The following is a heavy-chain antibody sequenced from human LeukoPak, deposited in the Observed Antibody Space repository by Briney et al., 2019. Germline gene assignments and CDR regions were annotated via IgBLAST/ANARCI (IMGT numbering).Heavy chain of an antibody. Sequence: GGSLRLSCAASGFAFSSYAMSWVRQTPGKGLKWVSAISGSGSSTFYADSMKGRFTISRDNSKNTLYLQMNSLRAEDTAVYYCAKTSGSGNYYYYYGLDVWGQGTTVTVSS. J-gene: IGHJ6*02. CDR1: GFAFSSYA. D-gene: IGHD3-10*01. V-gene: IGHV3-23*01. CDR3: AKTSGSGNYYYYYGLDV. CDR2: ISGSGSST.